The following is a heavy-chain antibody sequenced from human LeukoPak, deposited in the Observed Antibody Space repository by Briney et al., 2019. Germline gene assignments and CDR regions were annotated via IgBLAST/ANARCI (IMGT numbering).Heavy chain of an antibody. CDR2: IHYSGST. D-gene: IGHD6-19*01. V-gene: IGHV4-59*12. CDR3: AREPGIAVAGAFPLYFDY. J-gene: IGHJ4*02. CDR1: GGSIRSYY. Sequence: SETLSLTCTVSGGSIRSYYWSWIRQPPGKGLEWIGYIHYSGSTNYKPSLKSRVTISVDTSKNQFSLKLSSVTAADTAVYYCAREPGIAVAGAFPLYFDYWGQGTLVTVSS.